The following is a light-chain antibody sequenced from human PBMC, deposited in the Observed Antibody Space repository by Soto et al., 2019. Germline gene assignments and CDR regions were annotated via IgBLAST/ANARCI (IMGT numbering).Light chain of an antibody. J-gene: IGLJ3*02. CDR1: SSDVGTYKY. Sequence: QSALTQPRSVSGSPGQSVTISCTGTSSDVGTYKYVSWYQQHPGKAPKLMIYDVSERPSGVPDRFSGSKSGNTASLTISGLQVEDEAEYCCCSYVGRYSWVFGGGTKLTVL. V-gene: IGLV2-11*01. CDR2: DVS. CDR3: CSYVGRYSWV.